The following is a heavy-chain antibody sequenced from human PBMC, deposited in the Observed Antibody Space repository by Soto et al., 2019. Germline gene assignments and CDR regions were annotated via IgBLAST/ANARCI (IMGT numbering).Heavy chain of an antibody. CDR3: VMVDNYVTPTPQDV. Sequence: QVQLVQSGDEVKKPGASVKVSCKASGYIFVNYGIAWVRQAPGQGLEWMGWISPYTGNTNSATKVQGRLNMTTDTSTSTAYMDLGSLTFDDTAVYYCVMVDNYVTPTPQDVWGQGTTVTVSS. J-gene: IGHJ6*02. V-gene: IGHV1-18*01. CDR2: ISPYTGNT. CDR1: GYIFVNYG. D-gene: IGHD3-16*01.